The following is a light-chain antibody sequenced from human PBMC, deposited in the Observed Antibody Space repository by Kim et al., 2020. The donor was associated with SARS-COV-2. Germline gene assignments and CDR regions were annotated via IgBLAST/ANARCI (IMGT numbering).Light chain of an antibody. J-gene: IGKJ4*01. CDR3: QQTHSLPLT. V-gene: IGKV1-39*01. Sequence: DIQMTQSPSSLSASIGDRVTITCRASQRISAYLNWYQQKPGKAPKLLISSASDVRSGVPSRFSGSGSGTEFTLTINGLRPEDFAVYYCQQTHSLPLTLGAGTKVDIK. CDR1: QRISAY. CDR2: SAS.